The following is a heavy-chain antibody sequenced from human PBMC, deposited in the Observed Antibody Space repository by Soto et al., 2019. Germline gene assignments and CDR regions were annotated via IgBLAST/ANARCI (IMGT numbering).Heavy chain of an antibody. CDR3: AKEGGGGTIYYYSMDV. CDR1: GFTFSDQA. Sequence: EVQLLESGGGLVQPGGSLRLSCAASGFTFSDQAMTWVRQTPGKGLEWVSGISSRGDNTYYADSVKGRFTISRDNSKNTRYLQMSSLRAEDTAVYYCAKEGGGGTIYYYSMDVWGQGTMVTVSS. CDR2: ISSRGDNT. J-gene: IGHJ6*02. V-gene: IGHV3-23*01. D-gene: IGHD2-15*01.